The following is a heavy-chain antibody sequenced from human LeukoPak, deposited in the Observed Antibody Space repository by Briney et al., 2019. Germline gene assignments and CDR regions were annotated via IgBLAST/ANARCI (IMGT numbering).Heavy chain of an antibody. CDR2: INNDGSST. CDR1: GFTFSSYY. V-gene: IGHV3-74*01. D-gene: IGHD3-22*01. CDR3: ARDVSSAYYFEY. J-gene: IGHJ4*02. Sequence: GGSLRLSCAASGFTFSSYYMHWGRDAPGKGLVWVSRINNDGSSTTYADSVKGRFTISRDNAKNTLYLQMNSLRAEDTAFYYCARDVSSAYYFEYWGQGTLVTVSS.